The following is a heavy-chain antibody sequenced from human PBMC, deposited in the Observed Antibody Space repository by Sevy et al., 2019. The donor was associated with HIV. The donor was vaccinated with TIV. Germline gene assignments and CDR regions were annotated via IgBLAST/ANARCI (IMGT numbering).Heavy chain of an antibody. CDR2: IYTSGST. CDR3: ARAGSSGTYSNYYYFYIDV. D-gene: IGHD1-26*01. J-gene: IGHJ6*03. CDR1: GGSISSYY. V-gene: IGHV4-4*07. Sequence: SETLSLTCTVSGGSISSYYWSWIRQSAGKGLEWIGRIYTSGSTNYNPSLKSRVTMSVDTSKNQFSLKLSSVTAADTAVYYCARAGSSGTYSNYYYFYIDVWGKRTTVTVSS.